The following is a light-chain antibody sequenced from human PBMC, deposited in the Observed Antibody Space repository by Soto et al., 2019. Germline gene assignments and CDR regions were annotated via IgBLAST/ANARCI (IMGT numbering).Light chain of an antibody. CDR1: SSDIGGYKY. V-gene: IGLV2-14*01. J-gene: IGLJ1*01. Sequence: QSVLTQPASVSGSPGQSITISCTGSSSDIGGYKYVSWYQQYPGKAPKLIIYEVDNRPSGISDRFSGSKSGKTASLTISGLQSEHEADYYCSSYSVTNTHYIFGTGTKVTVL. CDR3: SSYSVTNTHYI. CDR2: EVD.